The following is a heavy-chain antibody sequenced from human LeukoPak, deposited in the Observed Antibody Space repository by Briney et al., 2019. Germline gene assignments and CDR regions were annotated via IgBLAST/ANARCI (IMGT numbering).Heavy chain of an antibody. V-gene: IGHV3-11*01. J-gene: IGHJ2*01. Sequence: GGSLRLSCAASGFTFSDYYMSWIRQAPGKGLEWVSYISSSGSTIYYADSVKGRFTISMDNAKNSLYLQMNSLRAEDTAVYYCARKGQKGYCSSTSCPPWYFDLWGRGTLVTVSS. CDR1: GFTFSDYY. CDR2: ISSSGSTI. D-gene: IGHD2-2*01. CDR3: ARKGQKGYCSSTSCPPWYFDL.